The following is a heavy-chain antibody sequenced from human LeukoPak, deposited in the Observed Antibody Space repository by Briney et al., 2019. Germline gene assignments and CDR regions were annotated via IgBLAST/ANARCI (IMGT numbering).Heavy chain of an antibody. CDR3: ARCRYDTLGGDSFDV. Sequence: GGSLRLSCVASGFNVTRYSMHWVRQSPGKGLEWVSSISSSGAYTYYADSLRGRFTISRDNAKSSLYLQMNCLRDGDTALYYCARCRYDTLGGDSFDVWGQGTMVTVSS. J-gene: IGHJ3*01. D-gene: IGHD5-12*01. CDR1: GFNVTRYS. CDR2: ISSSGAYT. V-gene: IGHV3-21*01.